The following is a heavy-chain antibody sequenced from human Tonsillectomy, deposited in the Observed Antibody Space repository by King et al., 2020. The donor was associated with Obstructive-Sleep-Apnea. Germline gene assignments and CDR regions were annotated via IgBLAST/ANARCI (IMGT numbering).Heavy chain of an antibody. CDR1: GFTFSRFD. D-gene: IGHD2-2*01. V-gene: IGHV3-23*04. CDR3: AKVGPVATLGYYFYSLDV. Sequence: VQLVEFGGGLVQPGGSRRLSCAASGFTFSRFDVSWVRQAPGKGLEWVSSISGSGATTSYADSVKGRITISRDNSKNTRYLQMNSLRAEDTAVYYCAKVGPVATLGYYFYSLDVWGQGTTVTVSS. J-gene: IGHJ6*02. CDR2: ISGSGATT.